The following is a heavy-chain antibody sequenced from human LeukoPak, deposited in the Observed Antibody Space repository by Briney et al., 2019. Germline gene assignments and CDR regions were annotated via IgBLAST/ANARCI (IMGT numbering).Heavy chain of an antibody. Sequence: SQTLSLTCTVSGDSLTITSYFWTWIRQHPGKGLEWIGYIHPSGITDYNPSLKSRLTMSLDTSQNQFSLKLTSVTAAATATYYCARGLDAFKTGHWGQGTLVTVSS. CDR3: ARGLDAFKTGH. CDR1: GDSLTITSYF. J-gene: IGHJ4*02. D-gene: IGHD5-24*01. V-gene: IGHV4-31*03. CDR2: IHPSGIT.